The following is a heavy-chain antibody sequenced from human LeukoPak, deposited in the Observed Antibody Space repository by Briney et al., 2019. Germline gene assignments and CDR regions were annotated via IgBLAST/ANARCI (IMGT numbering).Heavy chain of an antibody. CDR3: ASLESLYSNYDPLGY. Sequence: ASVKVSCKASGYTFTGYYMHWVRQAPGQGLEWMGWINPNSGGTNYAQKFQGRVTMTRDTSISTAYMELSRLGSDDTAVYYCASLESLYSNYDPLGYWGQGTLVTVSS. CDR2: INPNSGGT. V-gene: IGHV1-2*02. D-gene: IGHD4-11*01. J-gene: IGHJ4*02. CDR1: GYTFTGYY.